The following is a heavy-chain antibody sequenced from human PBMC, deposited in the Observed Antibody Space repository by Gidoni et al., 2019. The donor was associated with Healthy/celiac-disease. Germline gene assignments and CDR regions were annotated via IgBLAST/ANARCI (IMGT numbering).Heavy chain of an antibody. CDR2: ISGDGGST. CDR3: AKAVVGATTHYYYYGMDV. Sequence: EVQLVESGGGVVQPGGSLRLSCAASGFTFDDYAMHWVRQAPGKGLEWCSLISGDGGSTYYADSVKGRFTISRDNSKNSLYLQMNSLRTEDTALYYCAKAVVGATTHYYYYGMDVWGQGTTVTVSS. CDR1: GFTFDDYA. J-gene: IGHJ6*02. D-gene: IGHD1-26*01. V-gene: IGHV3-43*02.